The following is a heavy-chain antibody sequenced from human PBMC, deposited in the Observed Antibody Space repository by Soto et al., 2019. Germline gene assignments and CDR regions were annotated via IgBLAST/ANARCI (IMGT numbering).Heavy chain of an antibody. CDR2: INWIGGST. V-gene: IGHV3-20*04. Sequence: PGGSLRLSCAASGFIFGAHAMSWVRQAPGKGLEWVSAINWIGGSTNYADSMKGRFTISRDNAKNSLYLQMNSLRAEDTAVYYCARENYFDYWGQGALVTVSS. CDR1: GFIFGAHA. J-gene: IGHJ4*02. CDR3: ARENYFDY.